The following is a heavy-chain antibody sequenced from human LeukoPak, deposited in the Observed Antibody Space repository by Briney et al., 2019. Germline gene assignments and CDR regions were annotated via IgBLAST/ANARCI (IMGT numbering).Heavy chain of an antibody. CDR2: IWYDGSNK. CDR1: GFTFSSYA. V-gene: IGHV3-33*01. CDR3: ARVNYDYGAYVGAFDI. D-gene: IGHD4-17*01. Sequence: GGSLRLSCAASGFTFSSYAMHWVRQAPGKGLEWVAVIWYDGSNKYYVDSVKGRFTISRDNSKNTLSLQMNSLRAEDTAIYYCARVNYDYGAYVGAFDIWGQGTMVTVSS. J-gene: IGHJ3*02.